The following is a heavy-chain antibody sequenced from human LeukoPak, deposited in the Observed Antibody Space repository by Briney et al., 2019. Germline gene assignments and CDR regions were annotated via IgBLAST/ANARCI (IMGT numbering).Heavy chain of an antibody. CDR1: GGTFSSYA. CDR3: ARDPGIAAAGTSPNPHYYYYYYMDV. CDR2: IIPIFGTA. D-gene: IGHD6-13*01. J-gene: IGHJ6*03. Sequence: ASVKVSCKASGGTFSSYAISWVRQAPGQGLEWMGGIIPIFGTANYAQKFQGRVTITADESTSTAYMELSSLRSEDTAVYYCARDPGIAAAGTSPNPHYYYYYYMDVWGKGTTVTVSS. V-gene: IGHV1-69*13.